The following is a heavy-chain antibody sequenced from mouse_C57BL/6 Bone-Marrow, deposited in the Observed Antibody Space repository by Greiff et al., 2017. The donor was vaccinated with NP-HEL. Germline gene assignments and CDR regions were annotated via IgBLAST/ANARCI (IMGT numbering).Heavy chain of an antibody. D-gene: IGHD1-1*01. CDR2: IDPSDSET. CDR1: GYTFTSYW. V-gene: IGHV1-52*01. CDR3: ARRVDYYSSSFYAMDY. J-gene: IGHJ4*01. Sequence: QVQLQQPGAELVRPGSSVKLSCKASGYTFTSYWMHWVKQRPIQGLEWIGNIDPSDSETHYNQKFKDKATLTVDKSSSTAYMQLSSLTSEDSAVYYGARRVDYYSSSFYAMDYWGQGTSVTVSS.